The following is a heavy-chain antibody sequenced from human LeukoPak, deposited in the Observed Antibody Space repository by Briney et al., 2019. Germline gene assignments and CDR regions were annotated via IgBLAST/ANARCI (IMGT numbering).Heavy chain of an antibody. Sequence: SETLSLTCTVSGGSISSGGSYWSWIRQHPGKGLEWIGYIYYSGSTYYNPSLKSRVTISVDTPKSQFSLKLSSVTAADTAVYYCARVPFGGDYGNYYYYYGMDVWGQGTTVTVSS. CDR1: GGSISSGGSY. V-gene: IGHV4-31*03. D-gene: IGHD2-21*02. J-gene: IGHJ6*02. CDR3: ARVPFGGDYGNYYYYYGMDV. CDR2: IYYSGST.